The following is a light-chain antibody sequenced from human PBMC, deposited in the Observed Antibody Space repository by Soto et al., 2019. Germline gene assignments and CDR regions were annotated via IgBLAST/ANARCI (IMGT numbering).Light chain of an antibody. CDR1: QSIRFY. Sequence: DIQMTQSPSSLSASVGDRVTITCRASQSIRFYLNWYQQKPGKAPKLLIYTASSVQSGVPSRISGSGSGTDFTLTISSLQAEDFATYYCQQSYSMPGTFGQGTKVDIK. CDR3: QQSYSMPGT. V-gene: IGKV1-39*01. J-gene: IGKJ1*01. CDR2: TAS.